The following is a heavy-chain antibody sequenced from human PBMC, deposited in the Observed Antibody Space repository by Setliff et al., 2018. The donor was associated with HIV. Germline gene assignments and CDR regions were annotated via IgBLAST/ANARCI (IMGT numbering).Heavy chain of an antibody. CDR3: ARGDGTKYYYYYYMDV. J-gene: IGHJ6*03. D-gene: IGHD1-7*01. CDR1: GFTFSTYH. V-gene: IGHV4-34*01. Sequence: GSLRLSCAASGFTFSTYHMSWVRQAPGKGLEWIGEINHSGSTNYNPSLKSRVTISVDTSKNQFSLKLSSVTAADTAVYYCARGDGTKYYYYYYMDVWGKGTTVTVSS. CDR2: INHSGST.